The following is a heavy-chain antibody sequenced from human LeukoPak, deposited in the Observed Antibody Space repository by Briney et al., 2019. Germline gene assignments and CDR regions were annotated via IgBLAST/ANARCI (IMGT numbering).Heavy chain of an antibody. D-gene: IGHD5-18*01. J-gene: IGHJ4*02. CDR2: IYSGGST. V-gene: IGHV3-53*01. Sequence: GGSLRLSCAASGFTVSSNYMSWVRQAPGKGLEWVSVIYSGGSTYYADSVKGRFTISRDNSKNTLYLQMNSLRAEDTAVYYCARVRYSYGYASDYWGQGTLVTVSS. CDR1: GFTVSSNY. CDR3: ARVRYSYGYASDY.